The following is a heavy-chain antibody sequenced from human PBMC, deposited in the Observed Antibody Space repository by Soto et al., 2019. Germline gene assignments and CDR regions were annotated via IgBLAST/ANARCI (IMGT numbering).Heavy chain of an antibody. J-gene: IGHJ6*02. V-gene: IGHV1-46*01. CDR1: GYTFTSYY. CDR2: INPSGGST. D-gene: IGHD5-18*01. CDR3: ATPSSLIQLCPNGAERDYYYYGMDV. Sequence: ASVKVSCKASGYTFTSYYMHWVRQAPGQGLEWMGIINPSGGSTSYAQKFQGRVTMTRDTSTSTVYMELSSLRSEDTAVYYCATPSSLIQLCPNGAERDYYYYGMDVWGQGTTVTVSS.